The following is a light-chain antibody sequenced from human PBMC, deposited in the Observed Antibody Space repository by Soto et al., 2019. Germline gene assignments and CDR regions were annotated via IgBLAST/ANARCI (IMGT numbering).Light chain of an antibody. CDR1: SSDIGGYKY. J-gene: IGLJ1*01. CDR3: SSYTSTTTLYI. Sequence: QSALTQPASVSGSPGQSITISCTGTSSDIGGYKYVSWYQQHPGKAPKVIIYDVTYRPSGVSDRFSGSKSGNTASLTISVLQAEDEADYYCSSYTSTTTLYIFGTGTKLTVL. V-gene: IGLV2-14*03. CDR2: DVT.